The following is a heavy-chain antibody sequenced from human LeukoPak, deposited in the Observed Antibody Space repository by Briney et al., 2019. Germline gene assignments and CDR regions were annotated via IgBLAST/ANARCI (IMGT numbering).Heavy chain of an antibody. V-gene: IGHV3-23*01. D-gene: IGHD3-22*01. CDR3: AKDPYYDSSGDDY. CDR1: AFTFSSYA. J-gene: IGHJ4*02. CDR2: ISGSGGST. Sequence: GRSLRLSCTASAFTFSSYAMHWVRQAPGKGLEWVSAISGSGGSTYYADSVKGRFTISRDNSKDTLYLQMNSLRAEDTAVYYCAKDPYYDSSGDDYWGQGTLVTVSS.